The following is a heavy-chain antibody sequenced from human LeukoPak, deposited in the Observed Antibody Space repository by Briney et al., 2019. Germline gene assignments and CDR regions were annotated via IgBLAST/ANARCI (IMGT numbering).Heavy chain of an antibody. J-gene: IGHJ6*02. CDR1: GYTFTGYY. CDR3: ARGGSGSYPSYRYYYYGMDV. D-gene: IGHD3-10*01. CDR2: INPNSGGT. Sequence: ASVKVSCKTSGYTFTGYYMDWVRQAPGQGLEWLGWINPNSGGTNYAQRFQGRVTMTRDTSISTAYMELSRLRSDDTAVYYCARGGSGSYPSYRYYYYGMDVWGQGTTVTVSS. V-gene: IGHV1-2*02.